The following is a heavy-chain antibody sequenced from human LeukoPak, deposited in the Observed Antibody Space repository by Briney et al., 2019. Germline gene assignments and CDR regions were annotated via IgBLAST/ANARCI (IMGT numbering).Heavy chain of an antibody. CDR2: SNAAGSPV. D-gene: IGHD6-19*01. CDR3: ARDRSLSVAGTFDF. V-gene: IGHV3-48*02. Sequence: GGSLRLSCTGSGFTFSNYRMKWVRQARGKGLEWISYSNAAGSPVSYAESVQGRFTISRDNAKNSLYLEMNSLRDDDTAVYYCARDRSLSVAGTFDFWGQGSLVTVSS. J-gene: IGHJ4*02. CDR1: GFTFSNYR.